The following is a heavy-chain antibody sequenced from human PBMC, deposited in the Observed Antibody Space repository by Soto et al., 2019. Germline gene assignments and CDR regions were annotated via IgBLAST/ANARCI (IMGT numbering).Heavy chain of an antibody. CDR3: VRDRSGSYLEGFDY. D-gene: IGHD1-26*01. CDR2: IKQDGSEK. Sequence: GGSLRLSCAASGFTFSSFWMTWVRQAPGKGLEWVANIKQDGSEKYYVDSVKGRFTISRDNARNSLFLEMKSLRSEDTAVYSCVRDRSGSYLEGFDYWGQGTLVTVSS. V-gene: IGHV3-7*01. CDR1: GFTFSSFW. J-gene: IGHJ4*02.